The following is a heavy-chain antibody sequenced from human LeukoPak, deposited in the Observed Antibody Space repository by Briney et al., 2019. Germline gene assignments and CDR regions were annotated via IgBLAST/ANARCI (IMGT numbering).Heavy chain of an antibody. V-gene: IGHV3-9*01. D-gene: IGHD2-15*01. CDR2: ISWNSGST. J-gene: IGHJ4*02. CDR3: AKIPSYCSGGRCYVSHYFDY. CDR1: GFTLDDYA. Sequence: QTGGSLRLSCAASGFTLDDYAMHWVRQAPGKGLEWVSGISWNSGSTGYADSVKGRFTISRDNAKNSLYLQMNGLRAEDTALYYCAKIPSYCSGGRCYVSHYFDYWGQGTLVTVSS.